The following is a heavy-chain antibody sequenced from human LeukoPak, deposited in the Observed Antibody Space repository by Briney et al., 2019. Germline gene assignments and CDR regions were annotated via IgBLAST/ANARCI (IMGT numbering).Heavy chain of an antibody. CDR3: ARQGSGSSYYYYTFPY. D-gene: IGHD1-26*01. Sequence: SETLSLTCAVYGGSLSGYYWSWIRQPPGKGLERIGEINHSGNTNYNPSLKSRVTMSVDTSMNHFYLKLSSVTAADTAVYYCARQGSGSSYYYYTFPYWGQGTLVTVSS. CDR1: GGSLSGYY. CDR2: INHSGNT. J-gene: IGHJ4*02. V-gene: IGHV4-34*01.